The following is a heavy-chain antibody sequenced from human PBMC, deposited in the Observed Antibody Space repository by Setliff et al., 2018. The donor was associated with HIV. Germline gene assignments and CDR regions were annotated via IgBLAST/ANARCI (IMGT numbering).Heavy chain of an antibody. CDR1: GGSFSGYH. J-gene: IGHJ4*02. Sequence: SETLSLTCAVYGGSFSGYHWNWIRQFPGKGLEWIGEIIHTGNTQSNPSLKSRVTMSEDTSKNQFSLKLKSVTAADTAIYFCARGKGGLVGPAEFDYWGPGTLVTVSS. CDR2: IIHTGNT. CDR3: ARGKGGLVGPAEFDY. D-gene: IGHD1-26*01. V-gene: IGHV4-34*01.